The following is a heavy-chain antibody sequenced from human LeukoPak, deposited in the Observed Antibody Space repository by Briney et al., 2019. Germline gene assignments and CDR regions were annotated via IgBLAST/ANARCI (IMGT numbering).Heavy chain of an antibody. J-gene: IGHJ4*02. CDR1: GGTFSSYA. CDR3: ARARVGVAGFFDS. V-gene: IGHV1-8*02. D-gene: IGHD6-19*01. CDR2: MNPNSGDT. Sequence: GASVKVSCKASGGTFSSYAISWVRQAPGQGLEWMGWMNPNSGDTGYTQRFQGRVTMTRDTSISTAYMELSSLRSEDTAVYYCARARVGVAGFFDSWGQGTLVTVSS.